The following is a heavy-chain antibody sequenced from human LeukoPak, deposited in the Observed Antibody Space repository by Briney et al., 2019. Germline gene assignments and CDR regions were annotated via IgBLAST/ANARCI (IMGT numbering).Heavy chain of an antibody. D-gene: IGHD4-17*01. V-gene: IGHV4-30-4*01. CDR1: GGSISSGDYY. CDR3: ARPYGDYARWAFDI. CDR2: IYYSGST. Sequence: PSQTLSLTCTVSGGSISSGDYYWSWLRQPPGKGLEWIGYIYYSGSTYYNPSLKSRVTISVDTSKNQFSLKLSSVTAADTAVYYCARPYGDYARWAFDIWGQGTMVTVSS. J-gene: IGHJ3*02.